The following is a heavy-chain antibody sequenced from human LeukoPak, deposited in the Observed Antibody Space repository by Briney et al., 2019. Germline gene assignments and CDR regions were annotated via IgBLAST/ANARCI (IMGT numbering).Heavy chain of an antibody. D-gene: IGHD2-15*01. CDR3: ARIVVVAATVDSFDI. CDR2: VSKSGDNI. Sequence: GGSLRLSCAASGFTFSSYEMNWVRQAPGKGLEWVSYVSKSGDNIYYADSVKGRFTISRDNAKNSLCLQMNSLRAEDTALYYCARIVVVAATVDSFDIWGQGTMVTVSS. CDR1: GFTFSSYE. V-gene: IGHV3-48*03. J-gene: IGHJ3*02.